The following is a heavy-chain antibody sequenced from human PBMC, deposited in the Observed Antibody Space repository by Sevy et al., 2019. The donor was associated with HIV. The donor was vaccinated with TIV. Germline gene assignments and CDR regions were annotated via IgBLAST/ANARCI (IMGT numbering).Heavy chain of an antibody. CDR2: IYHSGST. CDR1: GGSISSGGYP. CDR3: ARDAGDLGIDY. J-gene: IGHJ4*02. Sequence: SETLSLTCAVSGGSISSGGYPWSWIRQPPGKGLEWIGYIYHSGSTYYNPSLKSRVTISVDRSKNQFSLKLSSVTAADTAVYYCARDAGDLGIDYWGQGTLVTVSS. D-gene: IGHD1-26*01. V-gene: IGHV4-30-2*01.